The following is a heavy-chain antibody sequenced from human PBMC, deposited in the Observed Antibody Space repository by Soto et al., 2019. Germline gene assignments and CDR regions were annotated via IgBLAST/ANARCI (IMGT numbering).Heavy chain of an antibody. CDR3: ARDRWVVAATTPPYYYYMDV. J-gene: IGHJ6*03. Sequence: GGSLRLSCAASGFTFDDYGMSWVRQAPGKGLEWVSGINWNGGSTGYADSVKGRFTISRDNAKNSLYLQMNSLRAEDTALYHCARDRWVVAATTPPYYYYMDVWGKGTTVTVSS. CDR1: GFTFDDYG. V-gene: IGHV3-20*01. CDR2: INWNGGST. D-gene: IGHD2-15*01.